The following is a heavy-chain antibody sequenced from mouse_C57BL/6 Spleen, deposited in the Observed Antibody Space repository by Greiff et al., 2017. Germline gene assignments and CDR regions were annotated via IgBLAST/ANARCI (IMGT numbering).Heavy chain of an antibody. CDR2: IYPSDSET. Sequence: QVQLQQPGAELVRPGSSVKLSCTASGYTFTSYWMDWVKQRPGQGLEWIGNIYPSDSETRYNQKFKDKATLTVDKSSSTAYMQLSSLTSEDSAVYYCARGDDYLFDYWGQGTTLTVSS. J-gene: IGHJ2*01. CDR3: ARGDDYLFDY. V-gene: IGHV1-61*01. D-gene: IGHD2-4*01. CDR1: GYTFTSYW.